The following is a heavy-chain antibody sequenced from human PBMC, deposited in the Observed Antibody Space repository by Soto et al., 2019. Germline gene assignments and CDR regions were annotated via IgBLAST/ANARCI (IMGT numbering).Heavy chain of an antibody. D-gene: IGHD3-22*01. Sequence: TLSLTGVVSGGFISTGAYYWTWILQHPGKGLEWIAYIHYSGRTYYNPSLKSRVTISVDTSNNQFSLKLSSVTAADTAVYYCARYYFESSGYSNWFHPWGQGTLVTVSS. V-gene: IGHV4-31*11. J-gene: IGHJ5*02. CDR1: GGFISTGAYY. CDR2: IHYSGRT. CDR3: ARYYFESSGYSNWFHP.